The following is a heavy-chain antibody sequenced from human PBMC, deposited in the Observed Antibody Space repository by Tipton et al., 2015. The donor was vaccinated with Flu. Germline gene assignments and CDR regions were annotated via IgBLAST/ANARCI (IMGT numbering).Heavy chain of an antibody. CDR3: ARGGLAPGNY. D-gene: IGHD6-13*01. Sequence: SLRLSCAASGFTFSDYWMLRFRQAPGQGLEWVANIRQDGGQEYYLNSVRGRFTISRDNARNSLYLQMDGLRAEDTAVYYCARGGLAPGNYWGQGTLVTVPS. V-gene: IGHV3-7*01. CDR2: IRQDGGQE. J-gene: IGHJ4*02. CDR1: GFTFSDYW.